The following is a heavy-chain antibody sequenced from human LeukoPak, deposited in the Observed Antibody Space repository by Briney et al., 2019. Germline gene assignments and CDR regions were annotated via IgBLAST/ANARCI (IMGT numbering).Heavy chain of an antibody. CDR3: AGENLYYDGSGSAFDY. Sequence: SQTLSLSCVVSGGSLNSCNYYWSWIRQPAGRGLEWIGRIYTSGSTEYNPSLKSRVTISVDTSKNQLSLRMSSVTAADTALYYCAGENLYYDGSGSAFDYWGQGALVTVSS. CDR1: GGSLNSCNYY. CDR2: IYTSGST. D-gene: IGHD3-10*01. J-gene: IGHJ4*02. V-gene: IGHV4-61*02.